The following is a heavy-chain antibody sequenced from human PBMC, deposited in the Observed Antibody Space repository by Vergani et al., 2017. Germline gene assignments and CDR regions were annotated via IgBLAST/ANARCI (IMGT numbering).Heavy chain of an antibody. CDR1: GFTFSSYA. CDR3: ARNWAYCGGDCYSGPFDY. Sequence: VQLVESGGGVVQPGGSLRLSCAASGFTFSSYAMHWVRQAPGKGLEYVSAISSNGGSTYYANSVKGRFTISRDNSKNTLYLQMGSLRAEDMAVYYCARNWAYCGGDCYSGPFDYWGQGTLVTVSS. V-gene: IGHV3-64*01. CDR2: ISSNGGST. J-gene: IGHJ4*02. D-gene: IGHD2-21*02.